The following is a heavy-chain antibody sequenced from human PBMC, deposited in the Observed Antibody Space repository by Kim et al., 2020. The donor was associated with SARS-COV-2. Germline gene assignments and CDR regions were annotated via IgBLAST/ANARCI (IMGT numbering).Heavy chain of an antibody. D-gene: IGHD1-1*01. CDR1: GFTVSSYS. CDR2: ISHTATDM. CDR3: ARAAVYLEDRWPLPYDY. J-gene: IGHJ4*02. Sequence: GGSLRLSCAASGFTVSSYSMNWVRQAPGKGLEWVSYISHTATDMKYADSVKGRFTISRDNAKNSLYLQMNNLRDEDAAVYYCARAAVYLEDRWPLPYDYWGQGTLVTVSS. V-gene: IGHV3-48*02.